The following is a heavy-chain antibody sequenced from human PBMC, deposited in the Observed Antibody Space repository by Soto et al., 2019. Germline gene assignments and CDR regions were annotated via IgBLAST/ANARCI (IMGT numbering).Heavy chain of an antibody. CDR1: GGSISSGDYY. Sequence: PSETLSLTCTVSGGSISSGDYYWSWIREPPGKGLEWIGYIYYSGSTYYNPSLKSRVTISVDTSKNQFSLKLSSVTAADTAVYYCARDPGYSSSWYYYWGQGTLVTVSS. J-gene: IGHJ4*02. V-gene: IGHV4-30-4*01. D-gene: IGHD6-13*01. CDR3: ARDPGYSSSWYYY. CDR2: IYYSGST.